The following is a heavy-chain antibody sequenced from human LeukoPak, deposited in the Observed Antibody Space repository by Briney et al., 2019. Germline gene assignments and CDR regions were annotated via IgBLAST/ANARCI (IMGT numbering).Heavy chain of an antibody. Sequence: GGSLRLSCAASGFTFSSYSMNWVRQAPGKGLEWVSSISSSSSYIYYADSVKGRFTISRDNAKNSLYLQMNSLRAEDTAVYYCVRGSSSETYYYYYYMDVWAKGPRSPSP. V-gene: IGHV3-21*01. CDR3: VRGSSSETYYYYYYMDV. D-gene: IGHD6-6*01. CDR1: GFTFSSYS. CDR2: ISSSSSYI. J-gene: IGHJ6*03.